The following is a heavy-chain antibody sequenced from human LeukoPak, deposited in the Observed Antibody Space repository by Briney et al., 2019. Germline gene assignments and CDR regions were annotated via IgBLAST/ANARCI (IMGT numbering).Heavy chain of an antibody. CDR3: AKDRGSSGWSTTLYYYYYGMDV. Sequence: PGGSLRLSCAASGFTFDDYAMHWVRQAPGKGLEWVSGISWNSGSIGYADSVKGRFTISRDNAKNSLYLQMNSLRAEDTALYYCAKDRGSSGWSTTLYYYYYGMDVWGQGTTVTVSS. V-gene: IGHV3-9*01. D-gene: IGHD6-19*01. CDR1: GFTFDDYA. J-gene: IGHJ6*02. CDR2: ISWNSGSI.